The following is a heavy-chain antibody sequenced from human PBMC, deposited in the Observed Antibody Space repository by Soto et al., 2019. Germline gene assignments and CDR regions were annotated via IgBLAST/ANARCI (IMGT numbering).Heavy chain of an antibody. CDR3: ARSSGSYSKWFDS. CDR2: TSPKTGGA. J-gene: IGHJ5*01. CDR1: GYTFTAYY. V-gene: IGHV1-2*02. D-gene: IGHD3-10*01. Sequence: ASVKVSCKTSGYTFTAYYMHWLRQAPGHGLEWLGWTSPKTGGAKYPHNFQGRVSMTRNTSISTAYMELTGLSTDDTALYYCARSSGSYSKWFDSWGQGTQVTVSS.